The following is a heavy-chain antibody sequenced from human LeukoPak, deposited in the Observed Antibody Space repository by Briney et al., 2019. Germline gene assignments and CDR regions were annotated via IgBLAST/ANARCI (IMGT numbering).Heavy chain of an antibody. Sequence: PGGSLRLSCAASGFTFSSYSMNWVRQAPGKGLEWVSYISSSSSTIYYADSVKGRFTISRDNAKNSLYLQMNSLRAEDTAVYYCARSSSTRPIDYWGQGTLVTVSS. CDR1: GFTFSSYS. CDR2: ISSSSSTI. V-gene: IGHV3-48*01. D-gene: IGHD2-2*01. J-gene: IGHJ4*02. CDR3: ARSSSTRPIDY.